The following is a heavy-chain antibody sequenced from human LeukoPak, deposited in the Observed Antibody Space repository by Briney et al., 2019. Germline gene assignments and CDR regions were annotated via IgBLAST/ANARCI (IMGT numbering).Heavy chain of an antibody. CDR3: ASGGDYSDY. CDR1: GYSISSGYY. V-gene: IGHV4-38-2*01. D-gene: IGHD3-16*01. CDR2: IYHSGST. J-gene: IGHJ4*02. Sequence: SEPLSLTCAVSGYSISSGYYWGWIRQPPGKGLEWIGGIYHSGSTYYNPSLKSRVPISVDTSKNQSSLKLSSVTAADTAVYYCASGGDYSDYWGQGTLVTVSS.